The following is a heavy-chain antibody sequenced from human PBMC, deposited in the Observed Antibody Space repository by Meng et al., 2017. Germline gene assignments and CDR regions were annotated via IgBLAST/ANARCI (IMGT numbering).Heavy chain of an antibody. J-gene: IGHJ5*02. CDR1: GGSIRRMNW. CDR3: ARGTVLLWFGELLHRNWFDP. Sequence: QVRLQDAGPGSLKPHGLPSPPCAGSGGSIRRMNWWSWVRPPPGKGLEWIGEIYHSGSTNYNPSLKSRVTISVDKSKNQFSLKLSSVTTADTAVYYCARGTVLLWFGELLHRNWFDPWGQGTLVTVSS. D-gene: IGHD3-10*01. V-gene: IGHV4-4*03. CDR2: IYHSGST.